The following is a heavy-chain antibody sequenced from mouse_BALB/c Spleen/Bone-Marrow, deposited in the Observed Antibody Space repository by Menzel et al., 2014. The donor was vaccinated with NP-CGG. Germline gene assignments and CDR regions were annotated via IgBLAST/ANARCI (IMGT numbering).Heavy chain of an antibody. CDR1: GFNIKDTY. V-gene: IGHV14-3*02. D-gene: IGHD2-4*01. CDR3: AVYDYEGFAY. J-gene: IGHJ3*01. Sequence: EVQLQQSGAELVKPGASVKLSCTASGFNIKDTYMHWVKQRPEQGLEWIGRIDPANGNTKYDPKFQGKATMTADTSSDTAYLQLSSLTSEDTAVYYCAVYDYEGFAYWGQGTLVTVSA. CDR2: IDPANGNT.